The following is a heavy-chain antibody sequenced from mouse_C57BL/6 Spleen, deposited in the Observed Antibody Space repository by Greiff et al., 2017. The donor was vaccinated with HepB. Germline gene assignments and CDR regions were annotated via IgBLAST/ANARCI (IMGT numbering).Heavy chain of an antibody. CDR3: AGHWYFDV. CDR1: GFTFSSYT. J-gene: IGHJ1*03. V-gene: IGHV5-9*01. Sequence: EVKVVESGGGLVKPGGSLKLSCAASGFTFSSYTMSWVRQTPEKRLEWVATISGGGGNTYYPDSVKGRSTISGDNAENTLYLQMTSLRSEGTALYYCAGHWYFDVWGTGTTVTVSS. CDR2: ISGGGGNT.